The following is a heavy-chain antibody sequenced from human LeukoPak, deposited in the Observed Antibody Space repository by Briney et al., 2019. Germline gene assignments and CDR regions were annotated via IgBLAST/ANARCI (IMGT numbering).Heavy chain of an antibody. CDR3: ATYSFDRGYYFDY. V-gene: IGHV3-20*04. J-gene: IGHJ4*02. Sequence: PGGSLRLSCGASGFTFDDLDMGWVRQVPGQGLKWVPGINWNGGRIIYADSVKGRFTISRDNAKNSLYLQMNSLRAEDTALYYCATYSFDRGYYFDYWGQGTLVTVSS. CDR2: INWNGGRI. CDR1: GFTFDDLD. D-gene: IGHD3-22*01.